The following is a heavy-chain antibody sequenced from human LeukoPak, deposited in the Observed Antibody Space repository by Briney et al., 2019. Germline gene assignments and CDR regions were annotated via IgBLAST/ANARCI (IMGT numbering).Heavy chain of an antibody. D-gene: IGHD3-9*01. Sequence: SETLSLTCTVSGYSISSGYYWGWIRQPPGKGLEWTGSIDHSGSTYYNPSLKSRVTISVDTSKNQFSLKLSSVTAADTAVYYCARGERLGYDILTGYVAFDIWGQGTMVTVSS. CDR2: IDHSGST. V-gene: IGHV4-38-2*02. J-gene: IGHJ3*02. CDR1: GYSISSGYY. CDR3: ARGERLGYDILTGYVAFDI.